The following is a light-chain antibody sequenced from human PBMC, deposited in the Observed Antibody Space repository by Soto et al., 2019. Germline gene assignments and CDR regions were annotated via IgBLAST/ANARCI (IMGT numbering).Light chain of an antibody. J-gene: IGKJ3*01. V-gene: IGKV1-9*01. CDR1: QGISSY. CDR2: AAS. CDR3: QQLNSYPPLFT. Sequence: QLTQSPSSLSASVGDRVTITCRASQGISSYLAWYQQKPGKAPKLLIYAASTLQSGVPSRFSGSGSGTDFTLTISSLQPEDFATYYCQQLNSYPPLFTFGPGTKVDIK.